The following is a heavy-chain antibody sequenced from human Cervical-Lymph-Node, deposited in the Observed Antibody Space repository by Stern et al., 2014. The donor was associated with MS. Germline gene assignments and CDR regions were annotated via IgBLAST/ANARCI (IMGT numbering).Heavy chain of an antibody. CDR1: GFSFSTYA. V-gene: IGHV3-30-3*01. CDR2: VSYDGTQR. D-gene: IGHD3-10*01. CDR3: ARGGRGVGLEY. J-gene: IGHJ4*02. Sequence: VQLEESGGGVVQPGRSLSLSCVASGFSFSTYAMHWVRQAPGQGLAWVAFVSYDGTQRNSTDSVKARFTISRDNSKNTLYLHMHSLRDEDTAVYFCARGGRGVGLEYWGQGALVTVSS.